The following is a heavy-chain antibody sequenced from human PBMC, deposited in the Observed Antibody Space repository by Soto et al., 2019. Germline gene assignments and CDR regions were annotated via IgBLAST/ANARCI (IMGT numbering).Heavy chain of an antibody. Sequence: QITLKESGPTLVKPTQTLTLTCTFSGFSLDTSGVSVAWIRRPPGKALEWLALIYWDDDKRYSPSLKSRLTVTNDTSKNHVVLTMPNTDPVDTATYYCAHSRLPSTMTTSADYFQHWGQGTLVTVSS. V-gene: IGHV2-5*02. CDR2: IYWDDDK. CDR3: AHSRLPSTMTTSADYFQH. J-gene: IGHJ1*01. D-gene: IGHD4-17*01. CDR1: GFSLDTSGVS.